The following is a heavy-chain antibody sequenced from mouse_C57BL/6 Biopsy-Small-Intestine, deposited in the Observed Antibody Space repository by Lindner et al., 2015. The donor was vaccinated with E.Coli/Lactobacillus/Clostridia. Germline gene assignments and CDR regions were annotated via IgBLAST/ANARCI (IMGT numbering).Heavy chain of an antibody. D-gene: IGHD4-1*01. J-gene: IGHJ4*01. V-gene: IGHV1-22*01. CDR2: INPNTGGT. CDR3: ARRLGYVMDY. Sequence: VQLQESGPELVKPGASVKMSCKASRYTFTDYNMHWVKQSHGKSLEWIGYINPNTGGTNYNQKFKGKATLTVNKSSSTAYMKLRSLTSEDSAVYYCARRLGYVMDYWGQGTSVTVSS. CDR1: RYTFTDYN.